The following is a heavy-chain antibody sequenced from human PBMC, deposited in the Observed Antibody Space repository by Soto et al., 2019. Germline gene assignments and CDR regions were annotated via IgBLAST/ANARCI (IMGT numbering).Heavy chain of an antibody. J-gene: IGHJ4*02. CDR2: IKQDGSER. V-gene: IGHV3-7*03. CDR1: GFTFSNSW. CDR3: AKDYPVFDY. Sequence: GGSLRLSCAASGFTFSNSWMSWVRQAPGKGLEWVATIKQDGSERYYVDSVKGRFTISRDNSKNTLYLQMNSLRAEDTAVYYCAKDYPVFDYWGQGTLVTVSS.